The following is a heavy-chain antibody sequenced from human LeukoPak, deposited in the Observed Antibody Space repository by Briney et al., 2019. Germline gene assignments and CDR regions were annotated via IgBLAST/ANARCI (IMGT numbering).Heavy chain of an antibody. J-gene: IGHJ3*02. D-gene: IGHD6-19*01. CDR3: ARLGIAVASRRANAFDI. CDR1: GGSINNYY. V-gene: IGHV4-59*08. Sequence: SETLSLTCTVSGGSINNYYWSWIRQPPGKGLEWIGYIYYSGTTNYNPSLKSRVTISVDTSKNQFSLKLSSVTAADTAVYYCARLGIAVASRRANAFDIWGQGTMVTVSS. CDR2: IYYSGTT.